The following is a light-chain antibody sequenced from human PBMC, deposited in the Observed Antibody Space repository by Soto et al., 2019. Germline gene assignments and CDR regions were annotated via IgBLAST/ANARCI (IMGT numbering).Light chain of an antibody. Sequence: QSALTQPASVSGSPGQSITISCTGTSSDVGGYNYVSWYQQHPGNAPKLMIYDVTNRPSGVSNRFSGSKSGNTASLTISGLQAEAEADYYCSSYTSSSTPLVFGGGTKLTVL. CDR3: SSYTSSSTPLV. J-gene: IGLJ3*02. CDR2: DVT. V-gene: IGLV2-14*01. CDR1: SSDVGGYNY.